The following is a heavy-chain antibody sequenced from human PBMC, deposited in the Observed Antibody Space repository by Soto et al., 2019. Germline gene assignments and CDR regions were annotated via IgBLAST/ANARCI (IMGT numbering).Heavy chain of an antibody. CDR2: INPSGGST. V-gene: IGHV1-46*01. Sequence: QVQLVQSGAEVKKPGASVKVSCKASGYTFTSYYMHWVRQAPGQGLEWMGIINPSGGSTSYAQKFQGRGTMTRDTSTSTVYMELSSLRSEDTAVYYCARGSSGPLGESCDAFDIWGQGTMVTVSS. J-gene: IGHJ3*02. CDR3: ARGSSGPLGESCDAFDI. D-gene: IGHD6-19*01. CDR1: GYTFTSYY.